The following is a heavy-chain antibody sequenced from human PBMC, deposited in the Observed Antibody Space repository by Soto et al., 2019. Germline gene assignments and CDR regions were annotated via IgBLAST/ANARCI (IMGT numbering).Heavy chain of an antibody. D-gene: IGHD3-10*01. CDR2: IYSGGET. J-gene: IGHJ6*04. CDR1: GFAVRHNY. Sequence: EVQLVESGGGLVQPGGSLRLSCTASGFAVRHNYMTWVRQAPGKGLEWVSLIYSGGETAYAASVKGRFTISRHTSQNTLYLQMNSLRAEATAVYYCARKTDSIPSGGDVWGKGTAVTVSS. V-gene: IGHV3-53*04. CDR3: ARKTDSIPSGGDV.